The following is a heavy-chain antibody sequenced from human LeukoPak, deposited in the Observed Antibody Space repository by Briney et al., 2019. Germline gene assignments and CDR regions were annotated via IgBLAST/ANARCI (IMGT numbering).Heavy chain of an antibody. CDR2: ISYDGSNK. CDR1: GFTFSSYW. CDR3: ARGVAALDY. V-gene: IGHV3-30-3*01. Sequence: GGSLRLSCAASGFTFSSYWMSWVRQAPGKGLEWVAVISYDGSNKYYADSVKGRFTISRDNSKNTLYLQMNSLRAEDTAVYYCARGVAALDYWGQGTLVTVSS. D-gene: IGHD6-6*01. J-gene: IGHJ4*02.